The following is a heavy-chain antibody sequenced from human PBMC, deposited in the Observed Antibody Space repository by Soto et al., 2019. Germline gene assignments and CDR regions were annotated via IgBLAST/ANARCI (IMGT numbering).Heavy chain of an antibody. Sequence: QVQLVESGGGVIQPGRSLRLSCAASGSTFSSYGMHLVRQAPGKWLEWVAVTSYDGSNEHYADSVKGRFTISRDNSKNPMYLQMNSLRAEDTAVYYCAKDTYYHDSTGYYVFDYWGQGTLVTVSS. CDR3: AKDTYYHDSTGYYVFDY. V-gene: IGHV3-30*18. J-gene: IGHJ4*02. D-gene: IGHD3-22*01. CDR2: TSYDGSNE. CDR1: GSTFSSYG.